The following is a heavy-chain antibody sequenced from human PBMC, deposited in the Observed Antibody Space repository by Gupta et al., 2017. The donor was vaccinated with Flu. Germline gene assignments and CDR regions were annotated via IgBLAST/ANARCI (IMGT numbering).Heavy chain of an antibody. V-gene: IGHV3-30*18. J-gene: IGHJ4*02. CDR3: AKDRSYTWSFDD. D-gene: IGHD3-10*01. CDR2: KSSNGKDR. CDR1: GSSVRAAG. Sequence: QVHLAESAGGVVHPGRSLILSCAAFGSSVRAAGMRWGRQARGKGLQWLAVKSSNGKDRFYTDSVKGRFTISRDTSTNTVFLQMDSLRPEDTAFYYCAKDRSYTWSFDDWGQGALVTVSS.